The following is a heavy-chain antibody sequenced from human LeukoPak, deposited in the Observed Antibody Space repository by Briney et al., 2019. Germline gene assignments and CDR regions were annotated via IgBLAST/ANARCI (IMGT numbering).Heavy chain of an antibody. D-gene: IGHD3-10*01. CDR3: ASHAYYYGSGSYYNTSYSFDI. CDR1: GFIFDDYG. CDR2: INWNGGST. V-gene: IGHV3-20*01. J-gene: IGHJ3*02. Sequence: GGSLRLSCAASGFIFDDYGMSWVRQAPGKGLEWVSGINWNGGSTGYADSVKGRFTISRDNAKNSLYLQMNSLRAEDRALYHCASHAYYYGSGSYYNTSYSFDIWGQGTMVTVSS.